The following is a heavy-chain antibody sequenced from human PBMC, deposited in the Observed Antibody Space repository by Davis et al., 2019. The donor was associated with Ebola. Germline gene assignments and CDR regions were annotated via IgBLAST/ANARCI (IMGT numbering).Heavy chain of an antibody. CDR2: IYYSGST. Sequence: SETLSLTCTVSGGSISSGGYYWSWIRQHPGKGLEWIGYIYYSGSTYYNPSLKSRVTISVDTSKNQFSLKLSSVTAADTAVYYCARQGYYYDSSGYLHFDYWGQGTLVTVSS. D-gene: IGHD3-22*01. V-gene: IGHV4-39*01. J-gene: IGHJ4*02. CDR3: ARQGYYYDSSGYLHFDY. CDR1: GGSISSGGYY.